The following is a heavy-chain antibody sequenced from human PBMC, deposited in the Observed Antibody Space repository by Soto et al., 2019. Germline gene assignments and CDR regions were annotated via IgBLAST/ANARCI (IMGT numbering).Heavy chain of an antibody. CDR1: GFTFSSYA. CDR2: ISGSGGST. CDR3: AKDDYDFWSGYYGYYYYYYGMDV. V-gene: IGHV3-23*01. Sequence: GGSLILSWAASGFTFSSYAMSWVRPAPGKGLEWVSAISGSGGSTYYADSVKGRFTISRDNSKNTLYLQMNSLRAEDTAVYYCAKDDYDFWSGYYGYYYYYYGMDVWGQGTTVTVS. J-gene: IGHJ6*02. D-gene: IGHD3-3*01.